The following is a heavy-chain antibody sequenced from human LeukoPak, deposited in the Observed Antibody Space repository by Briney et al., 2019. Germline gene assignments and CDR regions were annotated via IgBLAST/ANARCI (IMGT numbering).Heavy chain of an antibody. V-gene: IGHV3-7*01. D-gene: IGHD3-22*01. CDR3: ARDRALYDSRRGYYYTEDDY. CDR2: INQDESEK. J-gene: IGHJ4*02. Sequence: GGSLRLSCAASGFTFSSYGMHWVRQAPGKGLEWVANINQDESEKYFVDSVKGRFTISRDNAKSSLYLQMNSLRADDTAVYYCARDRALYDSRRGYYYTEDDYWGQGTLVTVSS. CDR1: GFTFSSYG.